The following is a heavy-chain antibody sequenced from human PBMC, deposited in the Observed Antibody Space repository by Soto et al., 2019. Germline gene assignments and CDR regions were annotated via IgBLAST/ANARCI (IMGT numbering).Heavy chain of an antibody. CDR1: GFNLNNYW. CDR3: VKTPYYDFWSGYYTQDLDY. V-gene: IGHV3-64D*08. Sequence: GGSLRLSCAATGFNLNNYWMHWVRQAPGKGLEYVSAISSNGGSTYYADSVKGRFTISRDNSKNTLYLQMSSLRAEDTAVYYCVKTPYYDFWSGYYTQDLDYWGQGTLVTVSS. D-gene: IGHD3-3*01. J-gene: IGHJ4*02. CDR2: ISSNGGST.